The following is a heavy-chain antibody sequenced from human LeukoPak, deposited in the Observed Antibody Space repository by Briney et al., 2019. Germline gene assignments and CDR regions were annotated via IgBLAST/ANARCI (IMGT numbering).Heavy chain of an antibody. V-gene: IGHV3-33*06. Sequence: GRSLRLSCGASGFTLDDYAMHWVRQAPGKGQEWVAVIWYDGSNKYYADSVKGRFTISRDNSKNTLYLQMNSLRAEDTAVYYCAKGGSGSGWYRYFDYWGQGTLVTISS. CDR2: IWYDGSNK. CDR3: AKGGSGSGWYRYFDY. CDR1: GFTLDDYA. D-gene: IGHD6-19*01. J-gene: IGHJ4*02.